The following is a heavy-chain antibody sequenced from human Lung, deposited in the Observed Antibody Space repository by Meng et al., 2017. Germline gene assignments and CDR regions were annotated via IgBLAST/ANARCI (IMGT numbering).Heavy chain of an antibody. J-gene: IGHJ4*02. D-gene: IGHD4-11*01. CDR3: ARGPTTMAHDFDY. Sequence: HVGLQQWVEGLLKPAEALSPGCVVSGGCFSDYYWRWIRQPPGKGLEWIGEINHSGSTNYNPYLESRATISVDTSQNNLSLKLSSVTAADSAVYYCARGPTTMAHDFDYWGQGTLVTVSS. V-gene: IGHV4-34*01. CDR1: GGCFSDYY. CDR2: INHSGST.